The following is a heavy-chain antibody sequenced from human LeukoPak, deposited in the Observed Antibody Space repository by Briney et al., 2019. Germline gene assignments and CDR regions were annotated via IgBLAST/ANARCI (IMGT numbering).Heavy chain of an antibody. V-gene: IGHV4-61*02. J-gene: IGHJ5*02. Sequence: SETLSLTCTVSGGSISSGSYYWSWIRQPAGKGLEWIGRIYTSGSTNYNPSLKSRVTISVDTSKNRFSLKLRSVTAADTAVYYCARDGSGLWFDPWGQGTLVTVSS. CDR3: ARDGSGLWFDP. CDR2: IYTSGST. CDR1: GGSISSGSYY.